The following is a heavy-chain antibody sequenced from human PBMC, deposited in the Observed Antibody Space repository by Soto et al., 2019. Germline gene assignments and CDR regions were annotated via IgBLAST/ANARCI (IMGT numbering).Heavy chain of an antibody. V-gene: IGHV4-59*11. CDR2: ISYSGSS. D-gene: IGHD3-16*01. CDR1: VSSMSGHC. Sequence: SETLAVTCTVSVSSMSGHCCTWLRQPPGKGLEWIGYISYSGSSYYNPSLKSRVTISADTSRNQFSLKLSSVIPADSAVYFCARADPDASVGFWGQGTLVTVS. CDR3: ARADPDASVGF. J-gene: IGHJ4*02.